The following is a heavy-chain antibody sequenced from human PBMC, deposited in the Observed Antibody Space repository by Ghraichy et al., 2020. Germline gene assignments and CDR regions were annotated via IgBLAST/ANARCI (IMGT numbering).Heavy chain of an antibody. V-gene: IGHV3-7*05. Sequence: GSLRLSCAASGFTFSSYWMNWVRQAPGKGLEWVANIKQDGTEKYYVDSGKGRFTISRDNAKNSLYLQMNSLRAEDTAVYNCARAGGYGSTDFDLWGRGTPVTVST. CDR3: ARAGGYGSTDFDL. CDR1: GFTFSSYW. CDR2: IKQDGTEK. J-gene: IGHJ2*01. D-gene: IGHD5-12*01.